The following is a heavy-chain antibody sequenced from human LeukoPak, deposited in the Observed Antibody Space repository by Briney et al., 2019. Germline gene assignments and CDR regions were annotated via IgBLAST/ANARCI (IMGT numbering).Heavy chain of an antibody. D-gene: IGHD4-11*01. Sequence: SETLSLTCTVSGGSISSSSYYWGWIRQPPGKGLEWIGSIYYSGSTYYNPSLKSRVTISVDTSKNQFSLKLSSVTAADTAVYYCARQGTTVTIFDYWGQGTLVTVSS. CDR3: ARQGTTVTIFDY. CDR1: GGSISSSSYY. J-gene: IGHJ4*02. CDR2: IYYSGST. V-gene: IGHV4-39*01.